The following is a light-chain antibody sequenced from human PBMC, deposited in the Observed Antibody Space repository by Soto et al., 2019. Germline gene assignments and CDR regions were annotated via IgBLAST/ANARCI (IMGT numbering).Light chain of an antibody. Sequence: EIVLTQSPATLSLSPGERATLSCRASPSVGNYLAWYQQKPGQAPRLLIYDASNRAPGIAARFSGSRSGTDLTFTITGLEPEDIVVYYCQQRIDWPVTFGQGTRLEIK. V-gene: IGKV3-11*01. CDR3: QQRIDWPVT. CDR1: PSVGNY. CDR2: DAS. J-gene: IGKJ5*01.